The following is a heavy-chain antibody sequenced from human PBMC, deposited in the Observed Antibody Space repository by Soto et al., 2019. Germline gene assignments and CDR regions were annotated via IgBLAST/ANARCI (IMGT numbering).Heavy chain of an antibody. CDR3: ARDLYDYVWGSYRNIPFDY. CDR1: GGSISSGDYY. J-gene: IGHJ4*02. V-gene: IGHV4-30-4*02. D-gene: IGHD3-16*02. Sequence: SETLSLTCTVSGGSISSGDYYWSWIRQPPGKGLEWIGYIYYSGSTYYNPSLKSRVTISVDTSKNQFSLKLSSVTAADTAVYYCARDLYDYVWGSYRNIPFDYWGQGTLVTVSS. CDR2: IYYSGST.